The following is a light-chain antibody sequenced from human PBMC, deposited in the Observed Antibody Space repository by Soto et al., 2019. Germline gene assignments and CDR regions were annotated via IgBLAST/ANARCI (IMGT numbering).Light chain of an antibody. Sequence: DIQMTQSPSSLSASVGDRVTLTCRASQNIINYLNWYQQKPGKAPQLLIYVASRLESGVPSRFSGSGSGTDFTLTISSLQPEDFATYYCQQSYNAPITFGQGTRLEI. CDR2: VAS. CDR1: QNIINY. V-gene: IGKV1-39*01. J-gene: IGKJ5*01. CDR3: QQSYNAPIT.